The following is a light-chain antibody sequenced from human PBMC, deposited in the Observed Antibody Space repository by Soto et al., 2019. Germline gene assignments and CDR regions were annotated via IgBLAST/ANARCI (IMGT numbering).Light chain of an antibody. J-gene: IGLJ1*01. CDR2: STN. CDR3: MLYMGSGLYV. Sequence: QAVVTQEPSFSVSPGGTITLTCGLSSGSVSNNYYPSWYQQTPGQAPRTLLYSTNIRSSGVPDRFSGSILGNKAALTITGAQTDDESDYYCMLYMGSGLYVFGTGTKLTVL. V-gene: IGLV8-61*01. CDR1: SGSVSNNYY.